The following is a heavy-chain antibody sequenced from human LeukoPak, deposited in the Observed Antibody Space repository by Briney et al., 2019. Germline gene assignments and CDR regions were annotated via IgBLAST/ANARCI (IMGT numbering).Heavy chain of an antibody. D-gene: IGHD3-10*01. V-gene: IGHV3-30*02. CDR1: GFTFSSYG. Sequence: SGGSLRLSCAASGFTFSSYGMHWVRQAPGKGLECVAFMRYDENNKYYADSVKGRFTISRDNSKNTLYLQMNSLRAEDTAVYYCARSMVRGVRFDYWGQGTLVTVSS. CDR2: MRYDENNK. J-gene: IGHJ4*02. CDR3: ARSMVRGVRFDY.